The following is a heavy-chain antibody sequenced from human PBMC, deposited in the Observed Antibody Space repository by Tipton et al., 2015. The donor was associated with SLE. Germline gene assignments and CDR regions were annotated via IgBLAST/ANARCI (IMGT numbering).Heavy chain of an antibody. CDR3: AKDYMPSMVREIMRDYYYYGMDV. V-gene: IGHV3-11*06. J-gene: IGHJ6*02. CDR2: ISSSSSYT. Sequence: QLVQSGGGLVKPGGSLRLSCAASGFTFSDYYMSWIRQAPGKGLEWVSYISSSSSYTNYADSVKGRFTISRDNAKNSLYLQMNSLRAEDTAVYYCAKDYMPSMVREIMRDYYYYGMDVWGQGTTVTVSS. CDR1: GFTFSDYY. D-gene: IGHD3-10*01.